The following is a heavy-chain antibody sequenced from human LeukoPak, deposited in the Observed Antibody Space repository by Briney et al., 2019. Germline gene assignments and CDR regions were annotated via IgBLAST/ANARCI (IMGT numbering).Heavy chain of an antibody. CDR3: TTVTPLGFWSGYCHY. Sequence: TGGSLRLSCAASGFTFSNAWMSWVRQAPGKGLEWVGRIKSKTDGGTTDYAAPVKGRFTISRDDSRNTLYLQMNSLKTEDTAVYYCTTVTPLGFWSGYCHYWGQGTLVTVSS. V-gene: IGHV3-15*01. CDR2: IKSKTDGGTT. CDR1: GFTFSNAW. D-gene: IGHD3-3*01. J-gene: IGHJ4*02.